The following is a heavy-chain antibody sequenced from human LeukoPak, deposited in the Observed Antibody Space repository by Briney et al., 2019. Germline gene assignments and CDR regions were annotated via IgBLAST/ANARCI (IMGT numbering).Heavy chain of an antibody. CDR2: ISGDGGST. Sequence: GGSLRLSCAASGFTFDDYAMHWVRQAPGKGLEWVSLISGDGGSTYYADSVKDRFTISRDNSKNSLYLQMNSLRDEDTAVYYCARDGVGATGFDYWGQGTLVTVSS. D-gene: IGHD1-26*01. J-gene: IGHJ4*02. CDR3: ARDGVGATGFDY. CDR1: GFTFDDYA. V-gene: IGHV3-43*02.